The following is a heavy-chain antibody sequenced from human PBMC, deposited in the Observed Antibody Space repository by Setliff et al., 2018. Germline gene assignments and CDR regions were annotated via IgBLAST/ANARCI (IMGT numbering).Heavy chain of an antibody. CDR3: ARGVRTGHLDS. J-gene: IGHJ4*02. CDR2: IYTSGST. V-gene: IGHV4-61*09. Sequence: SETLSLTCTVSGGSISSGSYYWSWIRQPAGKGLEWIGHIYTSGSTNYNPSLKSRVTISVDTSKNQFSLRLTSVTAADTGLYFCARGVRTGHLDSWGQGTLVTVSS. CDR1: GGSISSGSYY. D-gene: IGHD1-1*01.